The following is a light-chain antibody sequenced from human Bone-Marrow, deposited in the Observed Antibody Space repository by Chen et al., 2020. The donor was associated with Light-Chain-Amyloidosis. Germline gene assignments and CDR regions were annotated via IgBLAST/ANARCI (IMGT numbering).Light chain of an antibody. CDR3: QSADSSGTYEVI. Sequence: SYELTQPPSLSVSPGQTARITCPGNDVPNKYAYWYQQKPGRAPVLVIHRDTERPSGISERFSGSRSGTTATLTSSGVQAEDEADYHCQSADSSGTYEVIFGGGTMLTVL. V-gene: IGLV3-25*03. J-gene: IGLJ2*01. CDR1: DVPNKY. CDR2: RDT.